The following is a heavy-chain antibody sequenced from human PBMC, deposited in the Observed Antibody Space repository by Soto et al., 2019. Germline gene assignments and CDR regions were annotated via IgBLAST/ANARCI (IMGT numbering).Heavy chain of an antibody. CDR1: SGSISSSNW. CDR3: ARAVDYGDYGLYYYYMDV. D-gene: IGHD4-17*01. Sequence: SETLSLTCAVSSGSISSSNWWSWVRQPPGKGLEWIGEIYHSGSTNYNPSLKSLVTISVDKSKNQFSLKLSSVTAAGTAVYYFARAVDYGDYGLYYYYMDVWGKGTTVTVSS. CDR2: IYHSGST. J-gene: IGHJ6*03. V-gene: IGHV4-4*02.